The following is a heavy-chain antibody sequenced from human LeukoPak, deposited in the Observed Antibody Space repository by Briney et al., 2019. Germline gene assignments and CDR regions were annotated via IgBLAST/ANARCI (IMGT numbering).Heavy chain of an antibody. D-gene: IGHD6-6*01. Sequence: PSETLSLTCTVSGGSISSSSYYWGWIRQPPGKGLEWIGSIYYSGSAYYNPSLKSRVTISVDTSKNQFSLKLSSVTAADTAVYYCASMEQLLEVGWFDPWGQGTLVTVSS. CDR1: GGSISSSSYY. J-gene: IGHJ5*02. V-gene: IGHV4-39*01. CDR2: IYYSGSA. CDR3: ASMEQLLEVGWFDP.